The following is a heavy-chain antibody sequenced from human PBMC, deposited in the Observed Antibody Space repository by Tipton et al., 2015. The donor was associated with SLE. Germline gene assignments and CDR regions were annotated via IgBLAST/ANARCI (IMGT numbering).Heavy chain of an antibody. V-gene: IGHV3-30-3*01. J-gene: IGHJ6*03. Sequence: SLRLSCAASGFTFSSYALHWVRQAPGKGLEWVATISYDGNNEFYADSVKGRFTISRDNSKNTLYLQMNNLRAEDTAVYYCARDPWNYDYYYYYYMDVWGKGTTVTVSS. CDR3: ARDPWNYDYYYYYYMDV. CDR2: ISYDGNNE. CDR1: GFTFSSYA. D-gene: IGHD1-7*01.